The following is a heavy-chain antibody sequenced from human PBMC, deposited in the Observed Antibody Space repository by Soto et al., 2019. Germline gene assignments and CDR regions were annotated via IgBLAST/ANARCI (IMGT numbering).Heavy chain of an antibody. CDR2: INTYNGNT. D-gene: IGHD3-16*01. CDR3: AMVDVYVTPSPQHV. V-gene: IGHV1-18*01. CDR1: GYTFTRYG. J-gene: IGHJ6*02. Sequence: QVQLVQSGAEVKNPGASVKVSCKASGYTFTRYGIVWARQAPGQGLEWMGWINTYNGNTNYAQNVQGRVTLTTDTSTSTAYMELRSLRSNDTAIYYCAMVDVYVTPSPQHVWGQGTTVIVSS.